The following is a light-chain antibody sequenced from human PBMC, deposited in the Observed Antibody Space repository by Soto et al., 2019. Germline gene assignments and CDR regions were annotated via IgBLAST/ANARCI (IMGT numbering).Light chain of an antibody. CDR2: SAS. CDR3: LQFKSYPLT. V-gene: IGKV1-9*01. Sequence: DIQLTQSPSFLSASVGDRVTITCRASQDISSHLAWYQQKPGKAPKLLIYSASTLQCGVPSRFSGSESGTEFSLTISSLQPEDFATYYCLQFKSYPLTVGGGTKVEIK. CDR1: QDISSH. J-gene: IGKJ4*01.